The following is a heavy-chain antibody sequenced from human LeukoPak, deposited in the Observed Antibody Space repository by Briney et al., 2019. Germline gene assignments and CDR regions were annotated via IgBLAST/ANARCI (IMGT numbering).Heavy chain of an antibody. CDR1: GGSISSSNW. CDR2: INHSGST. D-gene: IGHD2-2*01. J-gene: IGHJ6*03. Sequence: SETLSLTCAVSGGSISSSNWWSWVRQPPGKGLEWIGEINHSGSTNYNPSLKSRVTISVDTSKNQFPLKLSSVTAADTAVYYCAKQYCSSTSCRPSYYYYYYMDVWGKGTTVTVSS. CDR3: AKQYCSSTSCRPSYYYYYYMDV. V-gene: IGHV4-4*02.